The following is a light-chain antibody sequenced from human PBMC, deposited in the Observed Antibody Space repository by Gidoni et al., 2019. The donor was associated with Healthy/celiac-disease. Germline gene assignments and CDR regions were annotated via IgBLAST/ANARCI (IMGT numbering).Light chain of an antibody. CDR1: QSICSY. Sequence: DIQMTQSPSSLSASVGDRVTITCRASQSICSYLNWYQQKPGKAPKLLIYAASSLQSGVPSRFSGSGSGTDFTLTISSLQPEDFAPYYCQQSYSTPPYTFGQGTKLEIK. CDR3: QQSYSTPPYT. CDR2: AAS. V-gene: IGKV1-39*01. J-gene: IGKJ2*01.